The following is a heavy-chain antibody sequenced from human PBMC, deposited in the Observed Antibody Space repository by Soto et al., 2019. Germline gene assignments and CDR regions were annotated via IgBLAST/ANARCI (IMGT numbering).Heavy chain of an antibody. Sequence: QVQLVQSGAEVKKPGASVKVSCKASGYTFTSYAMHWVRQAPGQRLEWMGWINAGNGNTKYSQKFQGRVTITRDTSASTAYMELSSLRSEDTAVYYCARVDIVLMVYEQNKIFDYWGQGTLVTVSS. CDR1: GYTFTSYA. D-gene: IGHD2-8*01. CDR3: ARVDIVLMVYEQNKIFDY. CDR2: INAGNGNT. V-gene: IGHV1-3*01. J-gene: IGHJ4*02.